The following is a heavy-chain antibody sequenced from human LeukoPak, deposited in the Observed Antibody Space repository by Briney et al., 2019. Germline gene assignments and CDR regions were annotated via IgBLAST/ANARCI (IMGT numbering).Heavy chain of an antibody. CDR3: ARDLQTGLAFDA. V-gene: IGHV3-21*06. CDR1: GFTFSSGT. Sequence: PGGSLRLSCAASGFTFSSGTMNWVRQTPGKALEWVSSLSGSGRLIWYAGSVKGRFTISRDNAANSLFLQMNSLRAEDTAVYYCARDLQTGLAFDAWGQGTVVTVSS. D-gene: IGHD7-27*01. J-gene: IGHJ3*01. CDR2: LSGSGRLI.